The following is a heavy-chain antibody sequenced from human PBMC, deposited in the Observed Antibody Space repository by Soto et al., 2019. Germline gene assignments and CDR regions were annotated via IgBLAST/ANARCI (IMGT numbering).Heavy chain of an antibody. D-gene: IGHD3-22*01. CDR2: IKSKTDGGTT. CDR3: VKGDSSGYYHYYGMDV. V-gene: IGHV3-15*05. J-gene: IGHJ6*02. CDR1: GFTFSNAW. Sequence: AASGFTFSNAWLSWVRQAPGKGLEWVGRIKSKTDGGTTDYAAPVKGRFTISRDNSKNTLYLQMSSLRAEDTALYYCVKGDSSGYYHYYGMDVWGQGTTVTVSS.